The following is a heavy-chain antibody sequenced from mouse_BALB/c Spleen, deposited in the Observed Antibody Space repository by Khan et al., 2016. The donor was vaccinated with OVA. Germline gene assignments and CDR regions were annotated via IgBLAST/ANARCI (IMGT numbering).Heavy chain of an antibody. D-gene: IGHD1-1*01. J-gene: IGHJ2*01. CDR2: ISYSGNT. Sequence: EVQGVESGPGLVKPSQSLSLTCTVTGYSITTDYAWNWIRQFPGSKLEWMGHISYSGNTKYTPSLTSRISITRDTSKNQFFLQLKSVTTEDTARYYCARIYGGDFDYWGQGTTLTVSS. CDR3: ARIYGGDFDY. V-gene: IGHV3-2*02. CDR1: GYSITTDYA.